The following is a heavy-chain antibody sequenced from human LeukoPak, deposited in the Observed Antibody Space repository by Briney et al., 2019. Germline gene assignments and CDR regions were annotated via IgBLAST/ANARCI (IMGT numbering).Heavy chain of an antibody. Sequence: GRSLRLSCIASGFTFGDYAMSWVRQAPGKGLEWVGFIRGKAYGGTTEYAASVKSRFSISRDDSKSIAYLQMNSLRTEDTAVFYCTRDCSGGSCWGDAFDIWGQGTMVTVSS. CDR2: IRGKAYGGTT. V-gene: IGHV3-49*04. CDR3: TRDCSGGSCWGDAFDI. J-gene: IGHJ3*02. CDR1: GFTFGDYA. D-gene: IGHD2-15*01.